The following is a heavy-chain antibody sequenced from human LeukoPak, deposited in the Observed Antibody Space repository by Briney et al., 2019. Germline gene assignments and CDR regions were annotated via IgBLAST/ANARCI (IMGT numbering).Heavy chain of an antibody. CDR3: ARDTYCSSTSCYVHWFDP. D-gene: IGHD2-2*01. Sequence: ASVKVSCKASGYTFTGYYMHWVRQAPGQGLEWMGRINPNSGSTNYAQKFQGRVTMTRDTSISTAYMELSRLRSDDTAVYYCARDTYCSSTSCYVHWFDPWGQGTLVTVSS. CDR1: GYTFTGYY. J-gene: IGHJ5*02. V-gene: IGHV1-2*06. CDR2: INPNSGST.